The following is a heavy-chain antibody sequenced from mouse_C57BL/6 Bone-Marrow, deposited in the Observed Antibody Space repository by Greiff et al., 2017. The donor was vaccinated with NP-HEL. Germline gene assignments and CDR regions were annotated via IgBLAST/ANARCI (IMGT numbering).Heavy chain of an antibody. J-gene: IGHJ2*01. CDR3: ATVYDGYYVLDY. Sequence: VQLQQPGAELVKPGASVKLSCKASGYTFTSYWMHWVKQRPGQGLEWIGMIHPNSGSTNYNEKFKSKATLTVDKSSSTAYMQLSSLTSEDSAVYYCATVYDGYYVLDYWGQGTTLTVSS. CDR1: GYTFTSYW. CDR2: IHPNSGST. V-gene: IGHV1-64*01. D-gene: IGHD2-3*01.